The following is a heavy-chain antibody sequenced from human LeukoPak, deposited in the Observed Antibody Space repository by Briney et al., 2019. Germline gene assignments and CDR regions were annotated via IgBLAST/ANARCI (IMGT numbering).Heavy chain of an antibody. CDR1: AYTFTSYY. V-gene: IGHV1-46*03. D-gene: IGHD2-2*01. CDR2: INPSGGST. J-gene: IGHJ3*02. Sequence: ASVKVSCKASAYTFTSYYMHWVRQAPGQGLEWMGIINPSGGSTSYAQKFQGRVTMTRDTSTSTVYMELSSLRSEDTAVYYCARLVGDLDAFDIWGQGTMVTVSS. CDR3: ARLVGDLDAFDI.